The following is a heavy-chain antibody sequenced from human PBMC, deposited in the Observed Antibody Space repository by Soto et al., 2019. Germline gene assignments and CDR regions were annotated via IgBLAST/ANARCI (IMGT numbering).Heavy chain of an antibody. CDR3: SRDLCGLSDY. D-gene: IGHD3-16*01. J-gene: IGHJ4*02. CDR1: GFTFSSYW. V-gene: IGHV3-74*01. Sequence: EVQLVGSGGGLVQSGESLRVSCAASGFTFSSYWMHWVRQAPGKGLVWVSRTNEDGSRTDYADSVQGRFTISRDNAKNALYLQMNSLRAEDTARYFCSRDLCGLSDYWGQGILVTVSS. CDR2: TNEDGSRT.